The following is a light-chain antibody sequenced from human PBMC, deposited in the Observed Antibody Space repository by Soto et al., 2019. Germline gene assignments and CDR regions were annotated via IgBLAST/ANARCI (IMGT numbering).Light chain of an antibody. CDR3: QVWDSGSAHVL. V-gene: IGLV3-21*01. CDR2: SDT. CDR1: NIGSKG. J-gene: IGLJ2*01. Sequence: SYELTQPPSVSVAPGETARISCGGNNIGSKGVHWYQQKPGQAPVLVIYSDTDLPPVIPERFSGSNSANMATLTIIRVEAGDEAEYYCQVWDSGSAHVLFGGGTKVTVL.